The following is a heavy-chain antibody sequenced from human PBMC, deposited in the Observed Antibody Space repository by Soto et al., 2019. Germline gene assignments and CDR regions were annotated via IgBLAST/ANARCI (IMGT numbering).Heavy chain of an antibody. CDR3: ARDGLQDIVLMVYPTIYYYMDV. Sequence: GGSLRLSCAASGFPFSSYGMHWVRQAPGKGLEWVAVIWYDGSNKYYADSVKGRFTISRDNSKNTLYLQMNSLRAEDTAVYYCARDGLQDIVLMVYPTIYYYMDVWGKGTTVTVSS. D-gene: IGHD2-8*01. CDR2: IWYDGSNK. V-gene: IGHV3-33*01. J-gene: IGHJ6*03. CDR1: GFPFSSYG.